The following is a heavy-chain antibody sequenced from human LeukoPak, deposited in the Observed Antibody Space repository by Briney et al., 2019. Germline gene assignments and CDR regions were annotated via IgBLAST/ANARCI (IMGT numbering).Heavy chain of an antibody. CDR2: ISGSGGST. CDR1: GFTFSSYA. D-gene: IGHD2-2*01. V-gene: IGHV3-23*01. Sequence: GGSLRLSCAAPGFTFSSYAMSWVRQAPGKGLEWVSAISGSGGSTYYADSVKGRFTISRDNSKNTLYLQMNSLRAEDTAVYYCAKDSARCSSTSCTGWFDPWGQGTLVTVSS. CDR3: AKDSARCSSTSCTGWFDP. J-gene: IGHJ5*02.